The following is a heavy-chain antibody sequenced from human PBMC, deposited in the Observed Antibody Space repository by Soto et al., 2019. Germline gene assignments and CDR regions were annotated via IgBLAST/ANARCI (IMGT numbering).Heavy chain of an antibody. D-gene: IGHD3-3*01. CDR3: ARTPSFGSTFDY. CDR1: GDSISSNNW. V-gene: IGHV4-4*02. CDR2: ILHNGHT. Sequence: SETLSLTCAVSGDSISSNNWWSWVRQPPGKGLEWIGEILHNGHTNYNPSLKSPVTISLDKSQNQFSLTLTSVTAADTAVYYCARTPSFGSTFDYWGQGTLVTVSS. J-gene: IGHJ4*02.